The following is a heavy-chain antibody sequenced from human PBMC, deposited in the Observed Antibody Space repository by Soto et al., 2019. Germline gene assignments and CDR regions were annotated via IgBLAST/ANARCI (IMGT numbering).Heavy chain of an antibody. D-gene: IGHD6-13*01. Sequence: GASVKVSCKASGGTFSSYTISWVRQAPGQGLEWMGRIIPILGIANYAQKFQGRVTITADKSTSTAYMELSSLRSEDTAVYYCARAEVYSSSCLDYWGQGTLVTVSS. CDR3: ARAEVYSSSCLDY. V-gene: IGHV1-69*02. J-gene: IGHJ4*02. CDR2: IIPILGIA. CDR1: GGTFSSYT.